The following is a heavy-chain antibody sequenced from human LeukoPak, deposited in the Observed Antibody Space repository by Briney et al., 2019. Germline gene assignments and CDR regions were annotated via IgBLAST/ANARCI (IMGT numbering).Heavy chain of an antibody. Sequence: PSETLSLTCTVSGGSISSSSYYWGWIRQPPGKGLEWIGSIYYSGSTYYNPSLKSRVTISVDTSKNQFSLKLSSVTAADTAVYYCAREIYDSSCFDYWGQGTLVTVSS. V-gene: IGHV4-39*02. CDR3: AREIYDSSCFDY. CDR2: IYYSGST. CDR1: GGSISSSSYY. J-gene: IGHJ4*02. D-gene: IGHD3-22*01.